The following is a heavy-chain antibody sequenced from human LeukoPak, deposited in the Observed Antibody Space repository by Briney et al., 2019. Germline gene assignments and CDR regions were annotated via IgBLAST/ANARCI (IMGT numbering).Heavy chain of an antibody. D-gene: IGHD3-22*01. J-gene: IGHJ4*02. Sequence: PGGSLRLSCAASGFTFRSYSMNWVRQAPGKGLEWVSAIDPSSTYIYYADSVKGRFTISRDNAGNSLYLQMNSLRAEDTAVYYCARDGIPYYYDSSGPLDYWGQGTLVTVSS. CDR3: ARDGIPYYYDSSGPLDY. V-gene: IGHV3-21*01. CDR1: GFTFRSYS. CDR2: IDPSSTYI.